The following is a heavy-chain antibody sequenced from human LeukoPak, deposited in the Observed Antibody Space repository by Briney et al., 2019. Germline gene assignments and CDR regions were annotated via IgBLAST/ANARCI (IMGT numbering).Heavy chain of an antibody. Sequence: PGGSLRLSCAASGFTFSSYWMHWVRQAPGKGLEWVAVISYDGSNKYYADSVKGRFTISRDNSKNTLYLQMNSLRAEDTAVYYCARGAPYCGGDCFDYWGQGTLVTVSS. CDR1: GFTFSSYW. J-gene: IGHJ4*02. D-gene: IGHD2-21*01. CDR3: ARGAPYCGGDCFDY. CDR2: ISYDGSNK. V-gene: IGHV3-30*03.